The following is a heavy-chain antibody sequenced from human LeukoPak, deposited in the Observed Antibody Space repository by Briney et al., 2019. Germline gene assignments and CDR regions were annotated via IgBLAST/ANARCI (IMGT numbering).Heavy chain of an antibody. CDR2: MYLSGTT. CDR1: GYSITSSSW. J-gene: IGHJ4*02. D-gene: IGHD3-22*01. Sequence: SDTLSLTCAVSGYSITSSSWWGWIRQPPGKGLEWIGEMYLSGTTHSNPSVKSRVTISIDKSKNQFFLNLSSVTAADTAVYYCAGLVGRYSSGLYYYYFDYWGQGTLVTVSS. CDR3: AGLVGRYSSGLYYYYFDY. V-gene: IGHV4-28*01.